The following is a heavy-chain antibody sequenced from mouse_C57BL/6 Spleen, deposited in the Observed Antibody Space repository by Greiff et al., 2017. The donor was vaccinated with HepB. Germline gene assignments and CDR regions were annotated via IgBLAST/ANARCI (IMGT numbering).Heavy chain of an antibody. J-gene: IGHJ1*03. V-gene: IGHV1-76*01. CDR3: AREGLSYYGMGYFDV. CDR1: GYTFTDYY. Sequence: VQLQQSGAELVRPGASVKLSCKASGYTFTDYYINWVKQRPGQGLEWIARIYPGSGNTYYNEKFKGKATLTAEKSSSTAYMQLSSLTSEDSAVYFCAREGLSYYGMGYFDVWGTGTTVTVSS. CDR2: IYPGSGNT. D-gene: IGHD1-1*01.